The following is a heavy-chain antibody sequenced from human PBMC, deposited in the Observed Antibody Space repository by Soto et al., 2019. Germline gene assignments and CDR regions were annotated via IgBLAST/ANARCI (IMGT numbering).Heavy chain of an antibody. D-gene: IGHD6-13*01. CDR3: ARGRGGSSWYPYYYYGMDV. V-gene: IGHV1-8*01. J-gene: IGHJ6*02. CDR1: AYTFTSYD. CDR2: MNPNSGNT. Sequence: ASVKVSCKASAYTFTSYDINWVRQATGQGLEWMGWMNPNSGNTGYAQKFQGRVTMTRNTSISTAYMELSSLRSEDTAVYYCARGRGGSSWYPYYYYGMDVWGQGTTVTVSS.